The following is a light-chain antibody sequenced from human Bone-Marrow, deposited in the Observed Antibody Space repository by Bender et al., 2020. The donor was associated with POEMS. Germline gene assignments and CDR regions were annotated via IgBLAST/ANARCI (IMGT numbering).Light chain of an antibody. CDR2: SNY. CDR3: CSFAGSLVV. V-gene: IGLV1-44*01. CDR1: DSNFGGNN. Sequence: QSVLTQPPSASGTPGQSVIISCSGTDSNFGGNNVNWYQHLPGTAPRLVVYSNYQRPSGVPARFSGSKSGTSASLAISDIQSEDEGDYFCCSFAGSLVVFGGGTQLTVL. J-gene: IGLJ2*01.